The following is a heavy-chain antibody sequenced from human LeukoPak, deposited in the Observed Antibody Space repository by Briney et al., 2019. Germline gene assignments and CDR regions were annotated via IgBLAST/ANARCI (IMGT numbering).Heavy chain of an antibody. CDR3: AREGSSSWYNWFDP. CDR1: GFTFSSRDW. Sequence: GGSLRLSCAASGFTFSSRDWMTWVRQAPGKGLVWVSRFNSDGSSTSYADSVKGRFTISRDNAKNTLYLQMNSLRAEDTAVYYCAREGSSSWYNWFDPWGQGTPVTVSS. D-gene: IGHD6-13*01. J-gene: IGHJ5*02. V-gene: IGHV3-74*01. CDR2: FNSDGSST.